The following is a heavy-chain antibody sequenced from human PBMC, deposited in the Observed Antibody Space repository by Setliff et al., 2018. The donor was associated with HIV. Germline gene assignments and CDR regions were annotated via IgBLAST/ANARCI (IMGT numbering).Heavy chain of an antibody. CDR3: ARDVDVYDILTGYHFDY. Sequence: ASVKVSCKASGYTFLNYGINWVRQAPGQGLEWMGWISVYNGNTNYARKLQGRVTMTTDTSTRTVYMELRSLRSDDTAVYYCARDVDVYDILTGYHFDYWGQGTLVTV. CDR1: GYTFLNYG. V-gene: IGHV1-18*01. J-gene: IGHJ4*02. CDR2: ISVYNGNT. D-gene: IGHD3-9*01.